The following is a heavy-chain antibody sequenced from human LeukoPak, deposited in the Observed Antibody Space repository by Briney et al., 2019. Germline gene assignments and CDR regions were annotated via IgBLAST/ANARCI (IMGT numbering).Heavy chain of an antibody. J-gene: IGHJ6*02. CDR3: ARLGSYSSGWYGDYYYYGMDV. Sequence: KPSQTLSLTCAISGDSVSSNSAAWNWIRQSPSRGLEWLGRTYYRSKWYNDYAVSVKSRITINPDTSKNQFSLQLNFVTPEDTAVYYCARLGSYSSGWYGDYYYYGMDVWGQGTTVTVSS. CDR1: GDSVSSNSAA. CDR2: TYYRSKWYN. V-gene: IGHV6-1*01. D-gene: IGHD6-19*01.